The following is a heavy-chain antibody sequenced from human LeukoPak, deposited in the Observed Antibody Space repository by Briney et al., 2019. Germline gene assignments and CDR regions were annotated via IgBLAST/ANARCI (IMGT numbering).Heavy chain of an antibody. D-gene: IGHD5-12*01. V-gene: IGHV4-39*01. Sequence: SETLSLTCTDSGGSISSSSYYWGWIRQPPGKGLEWIGSIYYSGSTYYNPSLKSRVTISVDTSKNQFSLKLSSVTAADTAVYYCARGIVATISQGYFDYWGQGTLVTVSS. CDR3: ARGIVATISQGYFDY. CDR1: GGSISSSSYY. CDR2: IYYSGST. J-gene: IGHJ4*02.